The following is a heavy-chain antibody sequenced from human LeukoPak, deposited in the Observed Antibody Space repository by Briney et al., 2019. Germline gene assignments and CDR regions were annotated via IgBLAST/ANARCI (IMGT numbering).Heavy chain of an antibody. J-gene: IGHJ4*02. CDR2: ISYDGGNK. Sequence: GGSLRLSCAASGFTFSDYYMSWIRQAPGKGLEWVALISYDGGNKYYADSVKGRFTISRDNSKNTLYLQMDSLRVEDTAVYYCAKSSSSWFYFDYWGQGTLVTVSS. CDR3: AKSSSSWFYFDY. CDR1: GFTFSDYY. V-gene: IGHV3-30*18. D-gene: IGHD6-13*01.